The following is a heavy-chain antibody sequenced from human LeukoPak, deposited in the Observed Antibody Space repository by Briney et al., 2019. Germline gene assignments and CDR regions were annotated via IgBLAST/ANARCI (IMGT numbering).Heavy chain of an antibody. CDR2: IYYSGST. V-gene: IGHV4-59*08. Sequence: SETLSLTCTVSGGSISSYYWSWIRQPPGKGLEWIGYIYYSGSTNYNPSLKSRVTISVDTSKNQFSLKLSSVTVADTAVYYCASYREMYGSGSFSSAFDIWGQGTMVTVSS. CDR3: ASYREMYGSGSFSSAFDI. CDR1: GGSISSYY. D-gene: IGHD3-10*01. J-gene: IGHJ3*02.